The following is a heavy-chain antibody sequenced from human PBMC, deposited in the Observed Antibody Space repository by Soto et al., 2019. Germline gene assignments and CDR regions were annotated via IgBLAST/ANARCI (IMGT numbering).Heavy chain of an antibody. J-gene: IGHJ3*02. CDR2: IYYSGST. D-gene: IGHD2-21*01. CDR3: ARPVIAIRWGAFDI. Sequence: SETQSLTCTFSGCSISSYYWSWIRQPPGKGLEWIGYIYYSGSTNYNPSLKSRVTISVDTSKNQFSLKLSSVTAADTAVYYCARPVIAIRWGAFDIWGQGTMVTVSS. CDR1: GCSISSYY. V-gene: IGHV4-59*08.